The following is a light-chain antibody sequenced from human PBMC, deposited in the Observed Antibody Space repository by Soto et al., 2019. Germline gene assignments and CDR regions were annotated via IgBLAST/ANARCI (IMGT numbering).Light chain of an antibody. CDR2: AAS. J-gene: IGKJ1*01. Sequence: DIHITQSPSSLSASVGDRVTITCRASQSTSSYLNWYQQKPGKAPKVLIYAASSLQSGVPSRFSGRGSGTDFTLTISSLQPEDFASYFCQQSYSTPPTFGQGTKV. CDR1: QSTSSY. CDR3: QQSYSTPPT. V-gene: IGKV1-39*01.